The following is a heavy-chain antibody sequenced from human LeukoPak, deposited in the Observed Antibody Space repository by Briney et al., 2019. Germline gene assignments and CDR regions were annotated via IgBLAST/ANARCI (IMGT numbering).Heavy chain of an antibody. CDR3: ARYGEMATNKDFDY. CDR1: GYTFTSYY. D-gene: IGHD5-24*01. Sequence: ASVKVSCKASGYTFTSYYMHWVRQAPGQGLEWMGIINPNSGGTNYAQKFQGRVAMTRDTSISTAYMELSRLRSDDTAVYYCARYGEMATNKDFDYWGQGTLVTVSS. J-gene: IGHJ4*02. CDR2: INPNSGGT. V-gene: IGHV1-2*02.